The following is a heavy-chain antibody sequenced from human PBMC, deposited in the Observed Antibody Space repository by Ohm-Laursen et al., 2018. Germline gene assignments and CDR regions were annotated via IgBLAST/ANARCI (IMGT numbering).Heavy chain of an antibody. Sequence: GTLSLTCTVSGRSIRTSDSYWGWIRQPPWKGLEWLGRVYYSGSTYYNPSLKSRVTISVDTSKKQFSLKLSSVTAADTAVYYCARLPDYYGSGLMVYYFGIDVWGQGTTVTVSS. CDR2: VYYSGST. CDR3: ARLPDYYGSGLMVYYFGIDV. D-gene: IGHD3-10*01. CDR1: GRSIRTSDSY. V-gene: IGHV4-39*01. J-gene: IGHJ6*02.